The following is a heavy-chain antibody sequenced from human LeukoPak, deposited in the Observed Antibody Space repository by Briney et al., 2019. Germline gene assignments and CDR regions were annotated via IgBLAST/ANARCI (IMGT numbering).Heavy chain of an antibody. Sequence: SQTLSLTCAISGDSVSSNSAAWNWIRQSPSRGLEWLGRTYYRSKWYNDYAVSVNSRITINPDTSKNQFSLQLNSVTPEDTAVYYCARVVYYGDYVYYYYGMDVWGQGTTVTVSS. J-gene: IGHJ6*02. D-gene: IGHD4-17*01. CDR1: GDSVSSNSAA. CDR2: TYYRSKWYN. CDR3: ARVVYYGDYVYYYYGMDV. V-gene: IGHV6-1*01.